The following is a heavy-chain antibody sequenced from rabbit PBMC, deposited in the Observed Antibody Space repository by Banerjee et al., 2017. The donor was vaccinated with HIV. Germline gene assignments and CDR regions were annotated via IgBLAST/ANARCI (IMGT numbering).Heavy chain of an antibody. CDR3: ARGANSYYPDYFNL. CDR2: IYGGSHGST. V-gene: IGHV1S40*01. Sequence: QSLEESGGDLVKPGASLTLTCTASGFSFSYSYYYMYWVRPAPGKGLEWIACIYGGSHGSTYYASWVNGRFTISKTSSTTVTLQMTSLTAADTATYFCARGANSYYPDYFNLWGPGTLVTVS. J-gene: IGHJ4*01. D-gene: IGHD8-1*01. CDR1: GFSFSYSYYY.